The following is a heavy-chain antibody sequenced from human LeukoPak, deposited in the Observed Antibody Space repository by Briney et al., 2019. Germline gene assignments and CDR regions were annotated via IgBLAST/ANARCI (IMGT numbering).Heavy chain of an antibody. CDR3: AREGLPYWYFDL. V-gene: IGHV4-31*03. CDR2: IYYSGST. CDR1: GGSISSGGYY. J-gene: IGHJ2*01. Sequence: PSQTLSLTCTVSGGSISSGGYYWSWIRQHPGKGPEWIGYIYYSGSTYYNPSLKSRVTISVDTSKNQFSLKLSSVTAADTAVYYCAREGLPYWYFDLWGRGTLVTVSS.